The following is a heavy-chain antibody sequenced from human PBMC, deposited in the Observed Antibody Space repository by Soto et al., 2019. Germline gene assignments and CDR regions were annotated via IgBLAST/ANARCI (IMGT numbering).Heavy chain of an antibody. CDR1: GFTFSSYA. J-gene: IGHJ3*02. V-gene: IGHV3-23*01. CDR3: AKNSLSGSYSDAFDI. CDR2: ISGSGGST. D-gene: IGHD1-26*01. Sequence: GGSLRLSCAASGFTFSSYAMSWVRQAPGKGLEWVSDISGSGGSTYYADSVKGRFTISRDNSKNTLYLQMNSLRAEDTAVYYCAKNSLSGSYSDAFDIWGQGTMVTVSS.